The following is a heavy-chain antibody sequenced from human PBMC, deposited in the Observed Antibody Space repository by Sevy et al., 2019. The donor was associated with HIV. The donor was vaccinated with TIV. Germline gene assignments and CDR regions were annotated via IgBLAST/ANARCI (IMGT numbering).Heavy chain of an antibody. Sequence: ASVKVSCKVSGYSLTELSLHWFRQAPGKGLEWLASFDPEDGETIYAQQLQGRVTMTEDTSTVTAYMELSSLISEDTAVYYCVTTKDYYDSSGSPFDHWGQGTLVTVSS. CDR3: VTTKDYYDSSGSPFDH. CDR2: FDPEDGET. D-gene: IGHD3-22*01. J-gene: IGHJ4*02. CDR1: GYSLTELS. V-gene: IGHV1-24*01.